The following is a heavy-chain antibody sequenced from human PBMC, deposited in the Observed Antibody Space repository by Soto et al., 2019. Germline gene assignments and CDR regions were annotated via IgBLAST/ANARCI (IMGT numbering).Heavy chain of an antibody. CDR2: IYYSGST. D-gene: IGHD1-26*01. J-gene: IGHJ6*03. CDR3: ARDWSISWEGMEDYYYYMDV. Sequence: PSETLSLTCTVSGGSISSGGYYWSWIRQHPGKGLEWIGYIYYSGSTYYNPSLKSRVTISVDTSKNQFSLKLSSVTAADTAVYYCARDWSISWEGMEDYYYYMDVWGKGTTVTVSS. CDR1: GGSISSGGYY. V-gene: IGHV4-31*03.